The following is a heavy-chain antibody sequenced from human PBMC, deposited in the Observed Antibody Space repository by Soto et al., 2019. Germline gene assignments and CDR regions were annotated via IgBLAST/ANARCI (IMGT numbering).Heavy chain of an antibody. CDR2: IDPRDSWI. J-gene: IGHJ6*02. V-gene: IGHV5-10-1*01. CDR3: AKQGRLTLFYYGMDV. CDR1: GYDFSNSC. D-gene: IGHD3-9*01. Sequence: GESLKISCKGSGYDFSNSCINWVRQMPGKGLEWVGRIDPRDSWINYSPSVQGHVTISADKSINTAYLQWSSLEASDTATYYCAKQGRLTLFYYGMDVWGQGTTVTVSS.